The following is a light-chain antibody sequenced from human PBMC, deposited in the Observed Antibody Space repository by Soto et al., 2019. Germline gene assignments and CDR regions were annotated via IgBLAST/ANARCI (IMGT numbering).Light chain of an antibody. Sequence: QLVLTQSPSASASLGASVKLTCTLSSGHSIYAIAWHQQQPEKGPRYLMKLNSDGSHSKGDGIPDRFSGSSSGAERYLTISSLQSEDEADYYCQTWGTGIWVFGEGTKLTVL. CDR1: SGHSIYA. CDR2: LNSDGSH. CDR3: QTWGTGIWV. V-gene: IGLV4-69*01. J-gene: IGLJ3*02.